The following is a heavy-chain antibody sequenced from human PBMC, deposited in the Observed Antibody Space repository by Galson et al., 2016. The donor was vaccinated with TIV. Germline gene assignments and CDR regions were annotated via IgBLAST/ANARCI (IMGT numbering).Heavy chain of an antibody. Sequence: SLRLSCAASGFTFDDYAMHWVRQAQGKGLEWVSGINWHGNSIGYAASVKGRFTISRDNAKKSLYLQMNSLRAEDTALYYCAKDMKSDASMDYYFYSGMDVWGQGTTVTVSS. D-gene: IGHD5-18*01. J-gene: IGHJ6*02. V-gene: IGHV3-9*01. CDR2: INWHGNSI. CDR3: AKDMKSDASMDYYFYSGMDV. CDR1: GFTFDDYA.